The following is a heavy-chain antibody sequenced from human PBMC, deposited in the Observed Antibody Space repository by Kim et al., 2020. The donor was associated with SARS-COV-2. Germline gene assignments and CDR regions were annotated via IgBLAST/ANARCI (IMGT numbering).Heavy chain of an antibody. V-gene: IGHV4-39*07. Sequence: SETLSLTCTVSGGSISSSSYYWGWIRQPPGKGLEWIGSIYYSGSTYYNPSLKSRVTISVDTSKNQFSLKLSSVTAADTAVYYCARDMGRYITMNAFDIWGQGTMVTVSS. D-gene: IGHD3-22*01. J-gene: IGHJ3*02. CDR3: ARDMGRYITMNAFDI. CDR2: IYYSGST. CDR1: GGSISSSSYY.